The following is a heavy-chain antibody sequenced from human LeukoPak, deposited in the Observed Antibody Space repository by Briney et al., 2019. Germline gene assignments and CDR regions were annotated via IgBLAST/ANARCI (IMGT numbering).Heavy chain of an antibody. D-gene: IGHD3-16*01. CDR2: IGPGGDT. CDR1: GGSISRDY. Sequence: SETLSLTCTVSGGSISRDYWSWIRQPPGKGLERLGQIGPGGDTTYNPSLDSRLTISLDTSRNHFSLKVNSVTAADTAVYYCARHGRYDFAYWGQGTLVAVSS. V-gene: IGHV4-59*08. J-gene: IGHJ4*02. CDR3: ARHGRYDFAY.